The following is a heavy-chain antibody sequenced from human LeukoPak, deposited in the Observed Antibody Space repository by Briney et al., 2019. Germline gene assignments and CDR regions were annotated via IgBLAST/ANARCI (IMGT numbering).Heavy chain of an antibody. CDR1: GGTFSSHA. Sequence: SVKVSCKASGGTFSSHAISWVRQAPGQGLEWMGGIIPIFGTANYAQKFQGRVTITADKSTSTAYMELSSLRSEGTAVYYCVRGGPPNAFDIWGQGTMVTVSS. CDR3: VRGGPPNAFDI. J-gene: IGHJ3*02. CDR2: IIPIFGTA. D-gene: IGHD3-16*01. V-gene: IGHV1-69*06.